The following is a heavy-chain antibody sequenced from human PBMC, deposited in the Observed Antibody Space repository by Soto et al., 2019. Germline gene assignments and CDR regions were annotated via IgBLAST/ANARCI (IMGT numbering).Heavy chain of an antibody. CDR1: GFTFSSYG. CDR3: ARDGQQWDYFDY. Sequence: GGSLRLSCAASGFTFSSYGMHWVRQAPGKGLEWVAVIWYDGSNKYYADSVKGRFTISRDNSKNTLYLQMNSLRAEDTAVYYCARDGQQWDYFDYWGQGTLVTVSS. CDR2: IWYDGSNK. J-gene: IGHJ4*02. V-gene: IGHV3-33*01. D-gene: IGHD6-19*01.